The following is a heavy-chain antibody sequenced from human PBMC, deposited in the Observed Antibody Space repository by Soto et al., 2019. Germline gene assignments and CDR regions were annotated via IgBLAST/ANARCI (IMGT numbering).Heavy chain of an antibody. V-gene: IGHV4-59*01. Sequence: SETLSLTCTVSGGTISIYYWSWIRQPPGKGLEWIGYIYYSGSTNYNPSLKSRVTISVDTSKNQFSLKLSSVTAADKAVYYCARAQTAAGRRTGGIFIDYWGQGLRVTVYS. J-gene: IGHJ4*02. CDR2: IYYSGST. CDR1: GGTISIYY. D-gene: IGHD6-13*01. CDR3: ARAQTAAGRRTGGIFIDY.